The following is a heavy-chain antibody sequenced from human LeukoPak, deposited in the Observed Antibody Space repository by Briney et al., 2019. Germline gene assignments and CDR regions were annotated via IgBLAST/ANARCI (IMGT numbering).Heavy chain of an antibody. Sequence: GGSLTLSCAASGFTFSSYGMLRLPQAPGKGLEGVAVIWYGGSNKYYADSVRGRFTISRDNSKNTLYLQMHTLRDEDAAVYYCAKTMGREGATFYDVDYWGQGDLVTVSS. V-gene: IGHV3-33*06. CDR3: AKTMGREGATFYDVDY. CDR2: IWYGGSNK. CDR1: GFTFSSYG. J-gene: IGHJ4*02. D-gene: IGHD2/OR15-2a*01.